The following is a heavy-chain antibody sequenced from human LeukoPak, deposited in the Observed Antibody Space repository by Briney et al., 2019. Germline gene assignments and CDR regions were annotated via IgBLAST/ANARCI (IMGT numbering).Heavy chain of an antibody. J-gene: IGHJ4*02. Sequence: ASVKVSCKASGYTFTSCDINWVRQATGQGLEWMGWINPNSGGTNYAQKFQGRVTMTRDTSISTAYMELSRLRSDDTAVYYCARSPCSSTSCYAHFDYWGQGTLVTVSS. CDR3: ARSPCSSTSCYAHFDY. CDR2: INPNSGGT. D-gene: IGHD2-2*01. V-gene: IGHV1-2*02. CDR1: GYTFTSCD.